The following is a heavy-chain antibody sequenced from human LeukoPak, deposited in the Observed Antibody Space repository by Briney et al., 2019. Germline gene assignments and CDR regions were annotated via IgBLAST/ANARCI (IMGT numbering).Heavy chain of an antibody. D-gene: IGHD6-13*01. CDR3: ARGRGIAAAGTGY. J-gene: IGHJ4*02. CDR2: INHSGST. Sequence: SETLSLTCAVYGGSFSGYYWSWIRQPPGKGLEWIGEINHSGSTNYNPSLKSRVTISVDTSKNQFSLKLSSVTAADTAVYYCARGRGIAAAGTGYWGQGTLVTVSS. V-gene: IGHV4-34*01. CDR1: GGSFSGYY.